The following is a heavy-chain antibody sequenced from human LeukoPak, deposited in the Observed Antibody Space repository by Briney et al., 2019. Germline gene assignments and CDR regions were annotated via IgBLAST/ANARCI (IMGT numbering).Heavy chain of an antibody. V-gene: IGHV4-39*01. CDR1: GGSISSSSYY. CDR2: IYYSGST. CDR3: ARVGLVTPGYYYGMDV. Sequence: SETLSLTCTVSGGSISSSSYYWGWIRQPPGKGLEWIGSIYYSGSTYYNPSLKSRVTISVDTSKNQFSLKLSSVTAADTAVYYCARVGLVTPGYYYGMDVWGQGTTVTVSS. J-gene: IGHJ6*02. D-gene: IGHD2-21*02.